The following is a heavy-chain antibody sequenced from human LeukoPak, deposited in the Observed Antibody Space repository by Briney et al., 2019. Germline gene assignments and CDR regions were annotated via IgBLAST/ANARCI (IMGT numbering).Heavy chain of an antibody. Sequence: KPSETLSLTCTVSGGSISGYYWSWIRQPPGKGLEWIGYIYYSGNTNYNPSLKSRVTISVGASNNQFSLKLTSVTAADTAVYYCASGDYGAGSPVVRYWGHGTLVIVSS. CDR1: GGSISGYY. D-gene: IGHD3-10*01. V-gene: IGHV4-59*08. J-gene: IGHJ4*01. CDR3: ASGDYGAGSPVVRY. CDR2: IYYSGNT.